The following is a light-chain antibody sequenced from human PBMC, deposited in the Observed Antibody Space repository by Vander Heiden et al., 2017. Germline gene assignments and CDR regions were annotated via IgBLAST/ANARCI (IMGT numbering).Light chain of an antibody. J-gene: IGKJ1*01. CDR1: QSVSSN. Sequence: EIVLTHCPATLSVSPGESATLSCRASQSVSSNLAWYQQKPGQPPRLLIYGASIRATGIPARFSGSGSGTEFTLTISSLQFEDFAVYYCQQYNKWPPPFGQGTKVDIK. CDR3: QQYNKWPPP. CDR2: GAS. V-gene: IGKV3-15*01.